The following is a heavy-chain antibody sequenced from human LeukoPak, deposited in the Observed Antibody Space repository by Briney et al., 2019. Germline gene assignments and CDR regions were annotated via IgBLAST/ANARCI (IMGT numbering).Heavy chain of an antibody. CDR1: GGSISSYY. D-gene: IGHD1-26*01. CDR3: ARHSGGTYYVSLDP. Sequence: KPSETLSLTCTVSGGSISSYYWSWIRQPAGKGLEWIGRIYTSGTTHYNPSLKSRVTMSVDTSKNQFSLKLSSVTAADTAVYYCARHSGGTYYVSLDPWGQGTLVTVSS. V-gene: IGHV4-4*07. J-gene: IGHJ5*02. CDR2: IYTSGTT.